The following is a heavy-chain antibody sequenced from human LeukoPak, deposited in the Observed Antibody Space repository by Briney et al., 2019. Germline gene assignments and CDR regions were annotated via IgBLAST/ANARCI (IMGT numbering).Heavy chain of an antibody. Sequence: ASVKVSCKASGYTFTGYYMHWVRQAPGQGLEWMGIINPSGGSTSYAQKLQGRVTMTTDTSTSTAYMELRSLRSDDTAVYYCARDRPHFGGYSGYESDWYFDLWGRGTLVTVSS. D-gene: IGHD5-12*01. CDR2: INPSGGST. J-gene: IGHJ2*01. CDR3: ARDRPHFGGYSGYESDWYFDL. V-gene: IGHV1-46*01. CDR1: GYTFTGYY.